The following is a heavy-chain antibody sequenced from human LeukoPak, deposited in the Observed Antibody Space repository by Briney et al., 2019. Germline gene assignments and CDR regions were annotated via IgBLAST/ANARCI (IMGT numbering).Heavy chain of an antibody. CDR1: GYTFTAYF. CDR3: ARVATNYFDY. V-gene: IGHV1-69*13. J-gene: IGHJ4*02. Sequence: SVKVSCKASGYTFTAYFMHWVRQAPGQGLEWMGGIIPIFGTANYAQKFQGRVTITADESTSTAYMELSSLRSEDTAVYYCARVATNYFDYWGQGTLVTVSS. CDR2: IIPIFGTA. D-gene: IGHD5-12*01.